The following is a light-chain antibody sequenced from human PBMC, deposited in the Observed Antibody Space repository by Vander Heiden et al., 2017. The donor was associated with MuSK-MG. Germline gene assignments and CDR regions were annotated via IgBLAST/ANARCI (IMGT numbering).Light chain of an antibody. CDR2: RNN. V-gene: IGLV1-44*01. Sequence: QSVLTQPPSASGTPGQRVTISCSGSSSNIGSNPVNWYQQLPGKDPKLLIYRNNQRPSGVPDRFSGSKAGNSASLAISGLKSEDEAEYYCEEWDDRLNGEVFGTGTKLTVL. CDR1: SSNIGSNP. J-gene: IGLJ2*01. CDR3: EEWDDRLNGEV.